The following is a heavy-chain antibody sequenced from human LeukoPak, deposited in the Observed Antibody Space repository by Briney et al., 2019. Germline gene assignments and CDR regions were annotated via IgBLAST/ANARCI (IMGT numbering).Heavy chain of an antibody. D-gene: IGHD3-10*01. Sequence: SETLSLTCTVSGSSISSYYWSWIRQPPGKGLEWIGYIHYTGNTNYNPSLKSRVTISVDTSKNQFSLKLSFVTAADTAVYYCARLEEGYGSGRRENYYYYYMDVWGKGRTVTISS. CDR3: ARLEEGYGSGRRENYYYYYMDV. V-gene: IGHV4-59*01. CDR1: GSSISSYY. J-gene: IGHJ6*03. CDR2: IHYTGNT.